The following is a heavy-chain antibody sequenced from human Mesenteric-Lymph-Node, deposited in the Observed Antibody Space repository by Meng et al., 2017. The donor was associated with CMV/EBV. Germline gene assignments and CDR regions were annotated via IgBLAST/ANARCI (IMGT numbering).Heavy chain of an antibody. CDR1: GYIFSSYW. D-gene: IGHD3-16*01. J-gene: IGHJ6*02. Sequence: GESLKISCKASGYIFSSYWIAWVRQIAGKGLEWVGIIYPGDSDTRYSPSFQGQVTISVDKSTNTAFLQWSSLRASDSAMYYCASNIKTYCSSVTCSKAQYYYAMDVWGQGTTVTVSS. CDR2: IYPGDSDT. CDR3: ASNIKTYCSSVTCSKAQYYYAMDV. V-gene: IGHV5-51*01.